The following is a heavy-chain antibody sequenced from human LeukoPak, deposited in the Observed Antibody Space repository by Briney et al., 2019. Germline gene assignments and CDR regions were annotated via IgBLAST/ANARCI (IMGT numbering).Heavy chain of an antibody. V-gene: IGHV4-59*01. Sequence: SETLSLTCIVSGGPISVDYWNWIRQAPGKGLEWIGYIYYTGRTKYNPSLASRLTISIDTSKSQFSLRLTSVTAADTAVYYCARGNIDVLLWFGELSHFDYWGQGTLVTVSS. CDR3: ARGNIDVLLWFGELSHFDY. CDR1: GGPISVDY. J-gene: IGHJ4*02. CDR2: IYYTGRT. D-gene: IGHD3-10*01.